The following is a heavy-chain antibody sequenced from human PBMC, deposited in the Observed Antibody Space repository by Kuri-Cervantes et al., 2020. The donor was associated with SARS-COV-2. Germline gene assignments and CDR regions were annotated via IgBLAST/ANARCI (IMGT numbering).Heavy chain of an antibody. Sequence: GESLKISCAASGFTFSGHWIHWVRQAPGKGLVWVSRINPDGSYTNNADSVKGRFTLSRDNAKNMLSLQMNSLRAEDTAVYYCAKDIDTAMVTPIDYWGQGTLVTVSS. D-gene: IGHD5-18*01. CDR1: GFTFSGHW. J-gene: IGHJ4*02. CDR3: AKDIDTAMVTPIDY. V-gene: IGHV3-74*01. CDR2: INPDGSYT.